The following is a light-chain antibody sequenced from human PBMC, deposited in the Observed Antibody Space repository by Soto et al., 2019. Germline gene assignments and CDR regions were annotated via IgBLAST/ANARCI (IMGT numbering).Light chain of an antibody. Sequence: EIVLTQSPATLSVSPGERVTLSCRASQSVDINLAWYQQKPGQAPRLLIYGASTRATDMPGRFTASGSGTEFTLTISSLQSEDFALYYCQQYNNRPPVTFGQGTRLEIK. V-gene: IGKV3-15*01. CDR3: QQYNNRPPVT. J-gene: IGKJ5*01. CDR2: GAS. CDR1: QSVDIN.